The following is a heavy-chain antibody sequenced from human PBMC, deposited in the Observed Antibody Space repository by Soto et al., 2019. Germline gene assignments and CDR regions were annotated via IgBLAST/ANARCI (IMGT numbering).Heavy chain of an antibody. CDR1: GGSVSSSSYY. CDR3: ARHGYRRWETYYDFWSGYCSWFDP. CDR2: IYYSGST. J-gene: IGHJ5*02. D-gene: IGHD3-3*01. Sequence: PSETLSLTCTVSGGSVSSSSYYWGWIRQPPGKGLEWIGSIYYSGSTYYNPSLKSRVTISVDTSKNQFSLKLSSVTAADTAVYYCARHGYRRWETYYDFWSGYCSWFDPWGQGTLVTVSS. V-gene: IGHV4-39*01.